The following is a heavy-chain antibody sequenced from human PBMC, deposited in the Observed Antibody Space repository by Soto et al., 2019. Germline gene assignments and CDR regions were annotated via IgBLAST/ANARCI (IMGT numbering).Heavy chain of an antibody. D-gene: IGHD6-6*01. V-gene: IGHV4-34*01. CDR2: INHSGST. J-gene: IGHJ4*02. CDR3: ASSAARSSYYFDY. Sequence: SETLSLTCAVYGGSFSGYYWSWIRQPPGKGLEWIGEINHSGSTNYNPSLKSRVTISVDTSKNQFSLKLSSVTAADTAVYYCASSAARSSYYFDYWAREPWSPSPQ. CDR1: GGSFSGYY.